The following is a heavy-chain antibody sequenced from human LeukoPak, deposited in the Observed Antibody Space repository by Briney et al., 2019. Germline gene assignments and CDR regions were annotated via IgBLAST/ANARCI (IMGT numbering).Heavy chain of an antibody. CDR2: IWFDGSNK. CDR3: ARDGLASIGLDM. V-gene: IGHV3-33*01. D-gene: IGHD6-13*01. CDR1: GFTFSNFD. Sequence: GGSLRLSCAASGFTFSNFDMHWVRQAPGKGLEWVAVIWFDGSNKNYADSVRGRFTISRDTSKNTLYLQMNSLRGEDTAIYYCARDGLASIGLDMWGQGTVVTVSS. J-gene: IGHJ3*02.